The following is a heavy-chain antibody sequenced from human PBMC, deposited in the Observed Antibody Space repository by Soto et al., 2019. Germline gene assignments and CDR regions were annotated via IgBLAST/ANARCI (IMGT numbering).Heavy chain of an antibody. CDR3: TRDGDGYKGTSY. CDR2: SKSKANSYNT. D-gene: IGHD5-12*01. V-gene: IGHV3-72*01. CDR1: GFIFSDHY. J-gene: IGHJ4*02. Sequence: EVLLVESGGGLVQPGGSLRLSCAASGFIFSDHYMDWVRQAPGKGLEWVGRSKSKANSYNTEYAASLKGRFTISRDDSKNSLYLHVNSLKTEDTAVYYCTRDGDGYKGTSYWGQGTLVTVAS.